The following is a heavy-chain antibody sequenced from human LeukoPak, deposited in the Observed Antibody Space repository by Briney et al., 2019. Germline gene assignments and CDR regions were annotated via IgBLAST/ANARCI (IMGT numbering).Heavy chain of an antibody. J-gene: IGHJ6*03. Sequence: SVKVSCKASVGTFSSYAISWVRQAPGQGLEWMGGIIPIFGTANYAQKFQGRVTITTDESTSTAYMELSSLRSEDTAVYYCATARFPQKRGYSYGPYYYYMDVWGKGTTVTVSS. V-gene: IGHV1-69*05. D-gene: IGHD5-18*01. CDR1: VGTFSSYA. CDR2: IIPIFGTA. CDR3: ATARFPQKRGYSYGPYYYYMDV.